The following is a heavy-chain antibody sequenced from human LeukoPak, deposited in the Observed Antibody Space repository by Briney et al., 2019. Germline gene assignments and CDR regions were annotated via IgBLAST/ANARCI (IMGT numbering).Heavy chain of an antibody. D-gene: IGHD3-10*01. Sequence: GGSLRLSCAASGFTFSSYSMNWVRQAPGKGLEWVSSISSSSSYIYYADSVKGRFTISRDNAKNSLYLQMNSLRAEDTAVYYCASCLWFGELYRFDPWGQGTLATVSS. CDR2: ISSSSSYI. V-gene: IGHV3-21*01. CDR3: ASCLWFGELYRFDP. J-gene: IGHJ5*02. CDR1: GFTFSSYS.